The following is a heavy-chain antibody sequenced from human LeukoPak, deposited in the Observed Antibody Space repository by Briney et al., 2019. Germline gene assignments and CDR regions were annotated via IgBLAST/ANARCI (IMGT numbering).Heavy chain of an antibody. CDR1: GFTFSSYE. CDR2: ISSSGSTI. J-gene: IGHJ4*02. V-gene: IGHV3-48*03. CDR3: ARALPWFGEFIFDY. D-gene: IGHD3-10*01. Sequence: GESLRLSCAASGFTFSSYEMNWVRQAPGKGLEWVSYISSSGSTIYYADSVKGRFTISRDNAKNSLYLQMNSLRAEDTAVYYCARALPWFGEFIFDYWGQGTLVTVSS.